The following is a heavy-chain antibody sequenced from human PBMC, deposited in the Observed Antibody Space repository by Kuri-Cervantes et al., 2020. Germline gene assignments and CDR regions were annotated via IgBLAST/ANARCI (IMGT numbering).Heavy chain of an antibody. J-gene: IGHJ4*02. CDR2: ISSSGSTI. CDR1: GFTFSNAW. V-gene: IGHV3-11*01. CDR3: ARDRDYFDY. Sequence: GESLKISCAASGFTFSNAWMSWVRQAPGKGLEWVSYISSSGSTIYYADSVKGRFTISRDNAKNSLYLQMNSLRAEDTAVYYCARDRDYFDYWGQGTLVTVSS. D-gene: IGHD3-10*01.